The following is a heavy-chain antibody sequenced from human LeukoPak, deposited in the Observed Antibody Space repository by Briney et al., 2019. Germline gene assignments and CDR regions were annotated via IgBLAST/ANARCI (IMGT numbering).Heavy chain of an antibody. CDR1: GYTFTSYY. Sequence: ASVKVSCKASGYTFTSYYMHWVRQAPGQGLEWMGIINPSGGSTSYAQKFQGRVTMTRDTSTSTVYMELSSLRSEDTAVYYCARDRSVVPLRYFDWTRYGMDVWGQGTTVTVSS. J-gene: IGHJ6*02. CDR2: INPSGGST. V-gene: IGHV1-46*01. CDR3: ARDRSVVPLRYFDWTRYGMDV. D-gene: IGHD3-9*01.